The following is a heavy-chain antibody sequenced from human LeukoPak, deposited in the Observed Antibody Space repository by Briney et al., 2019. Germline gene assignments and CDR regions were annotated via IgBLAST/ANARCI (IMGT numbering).Heavy chain of an antibody. J-gene: IGHJ4*02. D-gene: IGHD2-15*01. CDR3: ARAYCSGGSCYQLDY. V-gene: IGHV1-18*01. CDR2: ISANNGNT. CDR1: GYTFISYG. Sequence: ASVKVSCKASGYTFISYGISWVRQAPGQGLEWMGWISANNGNTKYAQKLQGRVTMTTDTSTSTAYMELSSLRSEDTAVYYCARAYCSGGSCYQLDYWGQGTLVTVSS.